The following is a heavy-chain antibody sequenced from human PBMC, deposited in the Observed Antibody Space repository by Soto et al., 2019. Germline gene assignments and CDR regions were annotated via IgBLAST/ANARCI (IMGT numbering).Heavy chain of an antibody. Sequence: GGSLRLSCAASGFTFSSYSMNWVRQATGKGLEWVSYISSSSSTIYYADSVKGRFTISRDNAKNSLYLQMNSLRAEDTAVYYCARAAYYDFWSGYNVYYYYYYMDVWGKGTTVTVSS. CDR1: GFTFSSYS. CDR3: ARAAYYDFWSGYNVYYYYYYMDV. CDR2: ISSSSSTI. J-gene: IGHJ6*03. D-gene: IGHD3-3*01. V-gene: IGHV3-48*01.